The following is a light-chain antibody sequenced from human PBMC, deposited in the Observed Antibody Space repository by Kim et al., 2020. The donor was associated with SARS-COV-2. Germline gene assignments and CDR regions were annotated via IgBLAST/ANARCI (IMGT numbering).Light chain of an antibody. V-gene: IGKV3-20*01. CDR3: QQYVSSHPYT. CDR2: GAS. Sequence: SPGESATLSCRASQSVSSSSLAWYQQKPGQAPRLLIYGASSRATGIPDRFSGSGSGTDWTLTISRLEPEDFAVYYCQQYVSSHPYTFGQGTKLEI. CDR1: QSVSSSS. J-gene: IGKJ2*01.